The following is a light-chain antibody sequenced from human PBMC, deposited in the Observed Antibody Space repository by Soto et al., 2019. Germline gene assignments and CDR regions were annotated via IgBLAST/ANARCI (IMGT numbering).Light chain of an antibody. V-gene: IGLV2-14*03. CDR1: SSDVGGYNY. Sequence: QSVLTQPASVSGSPGQSITISCTGTSSDVGGYNYVSWYQHHLGKAPKLIIYDVTNRPSGVSNPFSGSKSGNTASLTIPGLQPEDEADYYCSSYTTSNTRQIVFGTGTKVTVL. CDR2: DVT. J-gene: IGLJ1*01. CDR3: SSYTTSNTRQIV.